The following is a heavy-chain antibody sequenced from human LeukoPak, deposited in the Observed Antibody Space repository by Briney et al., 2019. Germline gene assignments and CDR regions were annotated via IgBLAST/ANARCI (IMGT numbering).Heavy chain of an antibody. J-gene: IGHJ5*02. V-gene: IGHV1-18*01. CDR1: GYSFTSYG. CDR2: ISAYNGNT. D-gene: IGHD1-26*01. CDR3: AREATGDSFDP. Sequence: ASVKVSCKASGYSFTSYGISLVRQAPGQGLEWMGLISAYNGNTNYAQKLQGRVTMTTDTSTSTAYMELRSLRSDDTAVYYCAREATGDSFDPWGQGTLVTVSS.